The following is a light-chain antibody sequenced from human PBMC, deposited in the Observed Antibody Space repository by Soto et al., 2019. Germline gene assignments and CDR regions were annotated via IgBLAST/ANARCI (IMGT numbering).Light chain of an antibody. J-gene: IGKJ5*01. V-gene: IGKV3-20*01. CDR2: AAS. CDR3: QHYGSSPPIT. Sequence: DIVLTQSPGTLSLSPGERATLSCRASQSVSSKYLAWYQQNPGQAPRFLIYAASSRATGIPDRFSGSGSGTDFTLTISRLEPEDFAVYYCQHYGSSPPITFGQGTRLEIK. CDR1: QSVSSKY.